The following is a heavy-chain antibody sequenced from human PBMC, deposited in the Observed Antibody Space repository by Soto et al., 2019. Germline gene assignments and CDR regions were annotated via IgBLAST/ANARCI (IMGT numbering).Heavy chain of an antibody. CDR1: GFTFSSYA. D-gene: IGHD2-2*01. Sequence: HPGGSLRLSCAASGFTFSSYAMSWVRQAPGKGLEWVSAISGSGGSTYYADSVKGRFTISRDNSKNTLYLQMNSLRAEDTAVYYCAKDQQHGYCSSTSCYWDYYYGMDVWGQGTTVTVSS. J-gene: IGHJ6*02. V-gene: IGHV3-23*01. CDR3: AKDQQHGYCSSTSCYWDYYYGMDV. CDR2: ISGSGGST.